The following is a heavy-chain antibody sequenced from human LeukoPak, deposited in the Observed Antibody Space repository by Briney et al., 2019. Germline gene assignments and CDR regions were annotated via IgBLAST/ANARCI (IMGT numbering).Heavy chain of an antibody. V-gene: IGHV3-21*01. CDR3: ARAPMVRGAQYYFDS. CDR1: GFTFSSYS. CDR2: ISSGSSYI. D-gene: IGHD3-10*01. J-gene: IGHJ4*02. Sequence: PGGSLRLSCAASGFTFSSYSMNWVRQAPGKGLEWVSSISSGSSYIYYADSVKGRFTISRDNAKNSLYLQMNSLRAEDTAVYYCARAPMVRGAQYYFDSWGQGTLVTVSS.